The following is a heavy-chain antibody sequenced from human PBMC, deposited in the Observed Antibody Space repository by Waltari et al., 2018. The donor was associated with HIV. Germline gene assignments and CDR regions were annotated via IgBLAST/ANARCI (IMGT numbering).Heavy chain of an antibody. CDR3: ARDWTITATTRVDF. CDR2: MWYDGGNE. D-gene: IGHD1-20*01. CDR1: GFIFSQFG. J-gene: IGHJ4*03. Sequence: QVQLAESAGGVVQPGRSLGLSCVASGFIFSQFGLPWVRQKPGKGLEWVAAMWYDGGNEYYADSVKGRFTISRDNSKNTLYLQMNSLRAEDTAVYYCARDWTITATTRVDFWGPGTLVTVSS. V-gene: IGHV3-33*01.